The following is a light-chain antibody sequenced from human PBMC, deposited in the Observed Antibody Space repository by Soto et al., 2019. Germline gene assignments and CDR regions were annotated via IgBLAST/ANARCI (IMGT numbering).Light chain of an antibody. Sequence: QSALTQPASLSGSPGQSITISCTGTSSDIGSFNLVSWYQQFPGEVPKLILYESYKRPSGISTRFSGSRSDNTASLTISGLQAEDEADYYCCCFAGSNTYIFGGGTKVTAL. CDR1: SSDIGSFNL. J-gene: IGLJ2*01. CDR3: CCFAGSNTYI. V-gene: IGLV2-23*01. CDR2: ESY.